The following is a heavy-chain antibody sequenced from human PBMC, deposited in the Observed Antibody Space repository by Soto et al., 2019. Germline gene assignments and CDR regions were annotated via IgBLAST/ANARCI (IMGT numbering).Heavy chain of an antibody. CDR3: ARGQHYGYCSSTSCYYNYYYYYMDV. CDR2: MNPNGGNT. V-gene: IGHV1-8*01. J-gene: IGHJ6*03. D-gene: IGHD2-2*03. CDR1: GYTFTSYD. Sequence: ASVKVSCKASGYTFTSYDINWVRQATGQGLEWMGWMNPNGGNTGYAQKFQGRVTMTRNTSISTAYMELSSLRSEDTAVYYCARGQHYGYCSSTSCYYNYYYYYMDVWGKGTTVTVSS.